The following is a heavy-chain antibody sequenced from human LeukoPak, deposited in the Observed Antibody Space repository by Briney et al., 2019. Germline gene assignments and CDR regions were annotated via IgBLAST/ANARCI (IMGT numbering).Heavy chain of an antibody. J-gene: IGHJ3*02. D-gene: IGHD1-26*01. CDR2: ISGSGGST. V-gene: IGHV3-23*01. Sequence: GASLRLSCAASGFTFSSYAMSWVRQAPGKGLEWVSAISGSGGSTYYADSVKGRFTISRDNSKNTLYLQMNSLRAEDTAVYYCAKLSQREWELLNAFDIWGQGTMVTVSS. CDR3: AKLSQREWELLNAFDI. CDR1: GFTFSSYA.